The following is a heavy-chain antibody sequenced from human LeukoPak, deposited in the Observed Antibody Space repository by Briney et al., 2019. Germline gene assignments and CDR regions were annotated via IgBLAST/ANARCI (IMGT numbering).Heavy chain of an antibody. D-gene: IGHD6-19*01. CDR1: GYTFTSYY. CDR3: ARGAVAGRRFDY. Sequence: ASVKVSCKASGYTFTSYYMHWVRQAPGQGLEWMEIINPSGGSTSYAQKFQGRVTMTRDTSTNTVYMELSSLRSEDTAVYYCARGAVAGRRFDYWGQGTLVTVSS. CDR2: INPSGGST. J-gene: IGHJ4*02. V-gene: IGHV1-46*01.